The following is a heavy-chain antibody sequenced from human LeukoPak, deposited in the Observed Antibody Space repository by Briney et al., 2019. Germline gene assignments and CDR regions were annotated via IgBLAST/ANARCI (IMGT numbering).Heavy chain of an antibody. V-gene: IGHV4-59*01. CDR1: GGSISSYY. D-gene: IGHD1-26*01. CDR2: IYYSGST. J-gene: IGHJ4*02. CDR3: ARAFYGTYYFFDY. Sequence: SETLSLTCSVSGGSISSYYWSWIRQPPGKGLEWIGYIYYSGSTNYNPSLKSRVTMSVDTSKNQFSLKLTSVTAADTAVYFCARAFYGTYYFFDYWGQGALVTVSS.